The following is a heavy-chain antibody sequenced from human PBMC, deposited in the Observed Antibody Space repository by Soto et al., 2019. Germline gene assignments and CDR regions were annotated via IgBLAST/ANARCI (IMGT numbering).Heavy chain of an antibody. CDR1: GFSLNSSGVG. CDR3: AHRRFAKYSSLPADFDF. J-gene: IGHJ4*02. D-gene: IGHD6-6*01. Sequence: SGPRCEPTQTLTLTCTFSGFSLNSSGVGVGWIRQPPGKALEWLALIYWNDEMHYSPSLKSRLTITEDASKHQVVLTVTNMDPVDTATYYCAHRRFAKYSSLPADFDFWGQGILVTVSS. V-gene: IGHV2-5*01. CDR2: IYWNDEM.